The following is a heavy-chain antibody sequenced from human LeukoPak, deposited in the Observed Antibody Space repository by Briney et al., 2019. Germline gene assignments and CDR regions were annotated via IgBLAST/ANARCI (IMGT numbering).Heavy chain of an antibody. V-gene: IGHV1-46*01. Sequence: ASVKVSCKASGYTFTSYYMHWVRQAPGQGLEWMGIINPSGGSTSYAQKFQGRVTMTRDTSTSTVYMELGSLRSEDTAVYYCARESIAVAGTLESYYFDYWGQGTLVTVSS. CDR3: ARESIAVAGTLESYYFDY. CDR1: GYTFTSYY. D-gene: IGHD6-19*01. J-gene: IGHJ4*02. CDR2: INPSGGST.